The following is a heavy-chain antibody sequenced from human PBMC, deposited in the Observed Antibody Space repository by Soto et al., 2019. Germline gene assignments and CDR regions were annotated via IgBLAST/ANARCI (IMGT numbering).Heavy chain of an antibody. CDR1: GFTFSSYG. CDR3: AKDSLFLSVAGLFDY. J-gene: IGHJ4*02. CDR2: ISYDGSNK. D-gene: IGHD6-19*01. V-gene: IGHV3-30*18. Sequence: LRLSCAASGFTFSSYGMHWVRQAPGKGLEWVAVISYDGSNKYYADSVKGRFTISRDNSKNTLYLQMNSLRAEDTAVYYCAKDSLFLSVAGLFDYWGQGTLVTVSS.